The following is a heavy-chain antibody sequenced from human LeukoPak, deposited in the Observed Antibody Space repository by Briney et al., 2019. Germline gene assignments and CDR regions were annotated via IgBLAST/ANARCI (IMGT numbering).Heavy chain of an antibody. Sequence: SETLSLTCTVSGGSISSSSYYWGWIRQPPGKGLERIGSIYYSGSTYYNPSLKSRVTISVDTSKNQFSLKLSSVTAADTAVYYCARLVGATVYFDYWGQGTLVTVSS. CDR1: GGSISSSSYY. V-gene: IGHV4-39*01. D-gene: IGHD1-26*01. J-gene: IGHJ4*02. CDR3: ARLVGATVYFDY. CDR2: IYYSGST.